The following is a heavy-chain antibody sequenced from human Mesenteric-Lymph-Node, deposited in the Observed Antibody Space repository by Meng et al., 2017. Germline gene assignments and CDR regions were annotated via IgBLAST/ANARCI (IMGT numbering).Heavy chain of an antibody. CDR2: IYHSGST. Sequence: GSLRLSCTVSGYSISSGYYWGWIRQPPGKGLEWIGSIYHSGSTYYTPSLKSRVTISVDTSKNQFSLKLSSVTAADTAVYYCARETTVRYFDGWGQGTLVTVSS. V-gene: IGHV4-38-2*02. J-gene: IGHJ4*02. D-gene: IGHD4-17*01. CDR3: ARETTVRYFDG. CDR1: GYSISSGYY.